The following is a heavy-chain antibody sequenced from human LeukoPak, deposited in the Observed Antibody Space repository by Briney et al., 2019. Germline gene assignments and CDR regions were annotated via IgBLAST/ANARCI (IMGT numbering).Heavy chain of an antibody. Sequence: PGGSLRLSCAASGFTFSTYAMTWVRQAPGQGLEWVSCISSSGSTIYYADSVKGRFTISRDNAKNSLYLQMNSLRAEDTAVYYCAELGITMIGGVWGKGTTVTISS. V-gene: IGHV3-48*03. CDR2: ISSSGSTI. CDR1: GFTFSTYA. CDR3: AELGITMIGGV. D-gene: IGHD3-10*02. J-gene: IGHJ6*04.